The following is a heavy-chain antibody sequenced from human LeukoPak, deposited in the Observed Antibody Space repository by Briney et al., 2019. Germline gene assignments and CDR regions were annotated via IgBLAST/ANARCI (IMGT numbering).Heavy chain of an antibody. D-gene: IGHD2/OR15-2a*01. CDR3: ARIVLTPPYGMDV. CDR1: RFTFSSYS. CDR2: ISFGGGHI. V-gene: IGHV3-21*01. J-gene: IGHJ6*02. Sequence: GGSLRLSCVASRFTFSSYSMTWVRRAPGTGLEWVSSISFGGGHIFYTDSVKGRFTIFRDDSKNSLYLEMNSLRAEDTAVYFCARIVLTPPYGMDVWGQGTLVTVSS.